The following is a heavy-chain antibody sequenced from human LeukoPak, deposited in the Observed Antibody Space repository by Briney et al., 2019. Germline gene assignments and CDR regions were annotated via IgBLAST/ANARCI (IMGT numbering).Heavy chain of an antibody. CDR1: GSISGYY. CDR3: ARQKCTSASCLTKNAFDI. Sequence: SETPSLTCTVSGSISGYYWSWIRQPPGKGLEWIGYIYTSGSTNYNPSLESRVTISVDTSKNQFSLDLSSVTAADTAVYYCARQKCTSASCLTKNAFDIWGQGTMVTVSS. V-gene: IGHV4-4*09. J-gene: IGHJ3*02. D-gene: IGHD2-2*01. CDR2: IYTSGST.